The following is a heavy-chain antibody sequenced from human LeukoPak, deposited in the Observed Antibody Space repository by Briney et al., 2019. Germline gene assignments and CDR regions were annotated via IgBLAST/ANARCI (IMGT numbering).Heavy chain of an antibody. CDR2: IIPIFGTA. CDR1: GGTFSSNA. Sequence: SVKVSCKASGGTFSSNAISLVRQAPGQGLEWMGGIIPIFGTANYAQKFQGRVTITADESTSTAYMELSSLRSDDTAVYYCARDRRDYVWGSYRYMDYWGQGTLVTVSS. CDR3: ARDRRDYVWGSYRYMDY. J-gene: IGHJ4*02. D-gene: IGHD3-16*02. V-gene: IGHV1-69*01.